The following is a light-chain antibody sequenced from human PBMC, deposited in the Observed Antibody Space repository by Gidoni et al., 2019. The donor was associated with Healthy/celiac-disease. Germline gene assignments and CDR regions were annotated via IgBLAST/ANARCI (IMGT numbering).Light chain of an antibody. CDR3: QQRSNWIT. V-gene: IGKV3-11*01. CDR1: QSVSSY. Sequence: ELVLTQSPATLSLSLGERATLSCSASQSVSSYVAWYQQKPGQAPRLLIYDASNRATVIPARCSGRGSGTDFTLTISSLEPEDVAFYYCQQRSNWITFGEGTRLEIK. CDR2: DAS. J-gene: IGKJ5*01.